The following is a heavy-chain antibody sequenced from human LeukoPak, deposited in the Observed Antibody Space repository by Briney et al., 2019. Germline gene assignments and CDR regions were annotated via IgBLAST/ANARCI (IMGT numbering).Heavy chain of an antibody. V-gene: IGHV4-39*07. CDR1: GGSISSSSYY. CDR2: IYYSGST. J-gene: IGHJ4*02. Sequence: SSETLSLTCTVSGGSISSSSYYWGWIRQPPREGLEWIGSIYYSGSTYYNPSLKSRVTISVDTSKNQFSLKLSSVTAADTAVYYCARDGYYDYVWGSYRHTLDYWGQGTLVTVSS. D-gene: IGHD3-16*02. CDR3: ARDGYYDYVWGSYRHTLDY.